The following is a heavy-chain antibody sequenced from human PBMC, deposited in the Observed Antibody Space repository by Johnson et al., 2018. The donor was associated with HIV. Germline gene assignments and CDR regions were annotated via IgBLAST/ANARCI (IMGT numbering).Heavy chain of an antibody. CDR2: IWYDGSNK. J-gene: IGHJ3*02. CDR3: AKVLYSSSSDAFDI. D-gene: IGHD6-6*01. Sequence: QVQLVESGGGVVQPGRSLRLSCAASGFTFSSYGMHWVRQAPVKGLEWVAVIWYDGSNKYYADSVKGRFTISRDNSKNTLYLQMNSLRAEDTAVYYCAKVLYSSSSDAFDIWGQGTMVTVSS. CDR1: GFTFSSYG. V-gene: IGHV3-33*06.